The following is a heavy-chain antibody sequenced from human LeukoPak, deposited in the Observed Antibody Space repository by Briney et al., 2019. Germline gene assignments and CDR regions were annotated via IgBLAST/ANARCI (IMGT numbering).Heavy chain of an antibody. CDR1: VYTFTGYS. Sequence: ASVKDSCKASVYTFTGYSMHSVRPAPGQGLEWMGWINPTSGGTNYGQKFQGRVTMTRDTSTSTAYMEPSRLRSDDTAVYYCARGYSYGYRGLSDAFDIWGQGTMVTVSS. CDR3: ARGYSYGYRGLSDAFDI. J-gene: IGHJ3*02. V-gene: IGHV1-2*02. D-gene: IGHD5-18*01. CDR2: INPTSGGT.